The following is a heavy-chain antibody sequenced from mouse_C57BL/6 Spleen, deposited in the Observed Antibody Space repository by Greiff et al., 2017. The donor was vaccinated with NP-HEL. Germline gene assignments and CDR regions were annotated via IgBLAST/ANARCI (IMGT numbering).Heavy chain of an antibody. D-gene: IGHD1-1*01. CDR1: GYTFTSYW. Sequence: QVQLQQSGAELVKPGASVKLSCKASGYTFTSYWMQWVKQRPGQGLEWIGEIDPSDSYTNYNQKFKGKATLTVDTSSSTAYMQLSSLTSEDSAVYYSARRYYGSSYYARDYRGQGTSVTVSS. CDR2: IDPSDSYT. CDR3: ARRYYGSSYYARDY. J-gene: IGHJ4*01. V-gene: IGHV1-50*01.